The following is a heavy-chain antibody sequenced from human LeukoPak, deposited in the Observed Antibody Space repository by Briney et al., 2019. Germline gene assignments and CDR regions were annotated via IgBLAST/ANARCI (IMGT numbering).Heavy chain of an antibody. D-gene: IGHD2-8*01. J-gene: IGHJ5*02. Sequence: PGGSLRLSCAASGFTFSSYAMSWVRQAPGKGLEWVSAISGSGGSTYYADSVKGRFTISRDNSKNTLYLQMNSLRAEDTAVYYCAKDSSYCTNGECRRRMFDPWGQGTLVTVSS. CDR2: ISGSGGST. CDR1: GFTFSSYA. CDR3: AKDSSYCTNGECRRRMFDP. V-gene: IGHV3-23*01.